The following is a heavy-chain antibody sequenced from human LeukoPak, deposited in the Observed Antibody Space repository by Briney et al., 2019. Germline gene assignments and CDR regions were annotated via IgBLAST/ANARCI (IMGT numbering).Heavy chain of an antibody. CDR3: ARGSSYGSGNYYEGGFFDH. D-gene: IGHD3-10*01. Sequence: AGGSLRLSCAASGFTVSSNYMSWVRQAPGKGLEWVSVIYSGGSTYYADSVKGRFTISRDNSKNTLYLQINSLRAEDTAVYYCARGSSYGSGNYYEGGFFDHWGQGTLVTVSS. V-gene: IGHV3-53*01. CDR1: GFTVSSNY. CDR2: IYSGGST. J-gene: IGHJ4*02.